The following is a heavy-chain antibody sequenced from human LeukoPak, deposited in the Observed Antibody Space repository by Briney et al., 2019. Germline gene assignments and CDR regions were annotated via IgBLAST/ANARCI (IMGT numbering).Heavy chain of an antibody. CDR2: IYTSGST. V-gene: IGHV4-4*07. CDR1: GGSISSYY. D-gene: IGHD3-3*01. CDR3: ARERFSEWLIHSENWFDP. Sequence: TSETLSLTCTVSGGSISSYYWSWIRQPAGKGLEWIGRIYTSGSTNYNPSLKSRVTMSVDTSKNQFSLKLSSVTAADTAVYYCARERFSEWLIHSENWFDPWGQGTLVTVSS. J-gene: IGHJ5*02.